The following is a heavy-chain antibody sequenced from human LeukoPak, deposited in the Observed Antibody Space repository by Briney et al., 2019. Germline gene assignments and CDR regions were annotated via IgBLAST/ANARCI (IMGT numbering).Heavy chain of an antibody. CDR3: ARRSPYYYGSGSYHEGDFDY. J-gene: IGHJ4*02. V-gene: IGHV5-10-1*01. CDR1: GYSFTSYW. Sequence: GESLKISCKGSGYSFTSYWISWLRQMPGKGLEWMGRIDPSDSYTNYSPSFQGHVTISADKSISTAYLQWSSLKASDTAMYYCARRSPYYYGSGSYHEGDFDYWGQGTLVTVSS. CDR2: IDPSDSYT. D-gene: IGHD3-10*01.